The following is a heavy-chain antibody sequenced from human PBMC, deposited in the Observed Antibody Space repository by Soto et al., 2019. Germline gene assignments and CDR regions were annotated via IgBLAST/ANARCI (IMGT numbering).Heavy chain of an antibody. Sequence: ASVKVSCKASGYTLTSYYMHWVRQAPGQGLEWMGIINPSGGSTSYAQKFQGRVTMTRDTSTSTVYMELSSLRSEDTAVYYCARGGGPNSGSYYEPPDYWGQGTLVTVPQ. CDR3: ARGGGPNSGSYYEPPDY. V-gene: IGHV1-46*01. CDR2: INPSGGST. J-gene: IGHJ4*02. D-gene: IGHD1-26*01. CDR1: GYTLTSYY.